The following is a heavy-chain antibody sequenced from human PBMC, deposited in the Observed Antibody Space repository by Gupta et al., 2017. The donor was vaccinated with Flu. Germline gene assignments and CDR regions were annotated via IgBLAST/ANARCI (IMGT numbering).Heavy chain of an antibody. V-gene: IGHV3-33*01. CDR2: IWYDGSNK. CDR3: ARDGGSESRAVAGPGPGVNWFDP. CDR1: GFTFSSYG. J-gene: IGHJ5*02. D-gene: IGHD6-19*01. Sequence: QVQLVESGGGVVQPGRSLRLSCAASGFTFSSYGMHWVRQAPGKGLEWVAVIWYDGSNKYYADSVKGRFTISRDNSKNTLYLQMNSLRAEDTAVYYCARDGGSESRAVAGPGPGVNWFDPWGQGTLVTVSS.